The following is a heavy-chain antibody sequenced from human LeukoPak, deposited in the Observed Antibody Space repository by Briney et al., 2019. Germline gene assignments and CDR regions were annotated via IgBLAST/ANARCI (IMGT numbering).Heavy chain of an antibody. CDR1: GYTFTDYY. Sequence: GASVKVSCKASGYTFTDYYMHWVRQAPGQGLEWMGWINPNSGGTNYAQKFQGRVTMTRDTSISTVYMELSRLRSDDTAVYYCARDRNSGSSLDIWGQGTMLTASS. V-gene: IGHV1-2*02. J-gene: IGHJ3*02. D-gene: IGHD6-6*01. CDR3: ARDRNSGSSLDI. CDR2: INPNSGGT.